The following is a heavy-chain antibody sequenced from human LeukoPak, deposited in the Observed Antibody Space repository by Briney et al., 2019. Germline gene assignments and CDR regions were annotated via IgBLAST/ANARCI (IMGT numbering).Heavy chain of an antibody. Sequence: GGSLRLSCTYSRSSFNNYAIHWVRQAPGTGLEWVAFISYDGGDKNYADSVRGRFIVSRDSSKNTVSLQMNNVRPEDTAVYFCARDAQGFAAVQYYFEEWGQGTLVAVSA. CDR2: ISYDGGDK. D-gene: IGHD3-10*01. CDR1: RSSFNNYA. CDR3: ARDAQGFAAVQYYFEE. V-gene: IGHV3-30*01. J-gene: IGHJ4*02.